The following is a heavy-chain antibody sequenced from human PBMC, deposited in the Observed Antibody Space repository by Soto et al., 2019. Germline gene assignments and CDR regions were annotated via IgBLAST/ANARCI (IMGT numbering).Heavy chain of an antibody. V-gene: IGHV3-30*18. J-gene: IGHJ4*02. CDR2: ISYDGSNK. CDR1: GFTFRSYA. Sequence: SGGSLRLSCAASGFTFRSYAMHWVRQAPGKGPEWVALISYDGSNKFYSDSVKGRFTISRDNSKNTLYLQMNSLRAEDTAVYYCAKALRYFDWPSDYWGQGTLVTVSS. CDR3: AKALRYFDWPSDY. D-gene: IGHD3-9*01.